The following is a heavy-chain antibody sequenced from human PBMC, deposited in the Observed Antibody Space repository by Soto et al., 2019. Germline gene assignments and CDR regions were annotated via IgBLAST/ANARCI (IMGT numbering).Heavy chain of an antibody. D-gene: IGHD3-10*01. CDR1: GYTFTGYY. V-gene: IGHV1-2*02. Sequence: ASVKVSCKASGYTFTGYYMHWVRQAPGQGLEWMGWINPNSGGTNYAQKFQGRVTMTRDTSISTAYMELSRLRSDDTAVYYCARARGGQINYYYGMDVWGQGTRVTVSS. J-gene: IGHJ6*02. CDR3: ARARGGQINYYYGMDV. CDR2: INPNSGGT.